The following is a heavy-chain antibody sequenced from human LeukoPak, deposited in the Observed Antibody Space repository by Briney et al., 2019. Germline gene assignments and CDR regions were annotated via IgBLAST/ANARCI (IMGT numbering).Heavy chain of an antibody. CDR1: GYTFTSYD. CDR2: MNPNSGNT. V-gene: IGHV1-8*01. Sequence: ASVKVPCKASGYTFTSYDINWVRQATGQGLEWMGWMNPNSGNTGYAQKFQGRVTMTRNTSISTAYMELSSLRSEDTAVYYCARGGTYYDILTGYYPLKLAYYYYGMDVWGQGTTVTVSS. CDR3: ARGGTYYDILTGYYPLKLAYYYYGMDV. J-gene: IGHJ6*02. D-gene: IGHD3-9*01.